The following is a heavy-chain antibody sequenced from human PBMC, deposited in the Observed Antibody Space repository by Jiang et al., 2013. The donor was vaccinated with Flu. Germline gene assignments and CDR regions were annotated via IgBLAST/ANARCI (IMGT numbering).Heavy chain of an antibody. Sequence: VKGRFTISRDNAKNSLYLQMNSLRTEDTALYYCAKDTSDLLLAAFDNWGQGTMVTVSS. CDR3: AKDTSDLLLAAFDN. D-gene: IGHD2-15*01. J-gene: IGHJ3*02. V-gene: IGHV3-9*01.